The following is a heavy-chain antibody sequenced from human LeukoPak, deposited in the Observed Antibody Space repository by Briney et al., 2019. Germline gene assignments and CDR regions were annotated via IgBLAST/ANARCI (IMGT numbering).Heavy chain of an antibody. D-gene: IGHD2-21*02. CDR2: IYSGGST. V-gene: IGHV3-53*01. Sequence: GGSLRLSCAASGFTVSSKYMSWVRQAPGKGLEWVSVIYSGGSTYYADSVKGRFTISRDNSKNTLYLQMNSLKAEDTAVYYCARDRGGDWGNFDYWGQGTLVTVSS. CDR1: GFTVSSKY. CDR3: ARDRGGDWGNFDY. J-gene: IGHJ4*02.